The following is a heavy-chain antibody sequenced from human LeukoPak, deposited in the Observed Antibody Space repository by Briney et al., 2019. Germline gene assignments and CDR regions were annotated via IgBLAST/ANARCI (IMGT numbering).Heavy chain of an antibody. D-gene: IGHD4-17*01. Sequence: GGSLRLSCAASGFTFSSYAMSWVRQAPGKGLEWVSAISGSGGSTYYADSVKGRFTISRDNSKHTLYLQMNSLRAEDTAVYYCAKDRISHGDYGYWGQGTLVTVSS. J-gene: IGHJ4*02. CDR1: GFTFSSYA. V-gene: IGHV3-23*01. CDR3: AKDRISHGDYGY. CDR2: ISGSGGST.